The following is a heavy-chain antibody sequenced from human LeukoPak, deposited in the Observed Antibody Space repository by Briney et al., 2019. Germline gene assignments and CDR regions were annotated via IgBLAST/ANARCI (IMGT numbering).Heavy chain of an antibody. D-gene: IGHD5-12*01. V-gene: IGHV1-18*01. CDR2: ISAYNGNT. CDR3: ARGPNVDIVVYFDY. CDR1: GYTFTSYG. Sequence: ASVKVSCKASGYTFTSYGISWVRQAPGQGLEWMGWISAYNGNTNYAQKLQGRVTMTTDTSTSTAYMELRSLRSDDTAVYYCARGPNVDIVVYFDYWAREPWSPSPQ. J-gene: IGHJ4*02.